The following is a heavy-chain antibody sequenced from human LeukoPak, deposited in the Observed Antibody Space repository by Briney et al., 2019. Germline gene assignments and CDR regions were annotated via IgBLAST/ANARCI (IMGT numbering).Heavy chain of an antibody. CDR1: GGSISSYY. D-gene: IGHD7-27*01. CDR3: ARDRAWGSNLANPELDY. Sequence: PSETLSLTCTVSGGSISSYYWSWIRQPPGKGLEWIGYIYYSGSTNYNPSLKSRVTISVDTSKNQFSLKLSSVTAADTAVYYCARDRAWGSNLANPELDYWGQGTLVTVSS. J-gene: IGHJ4*02. V-gene: IGHV4-59*01. CDR2: IYYSGST.